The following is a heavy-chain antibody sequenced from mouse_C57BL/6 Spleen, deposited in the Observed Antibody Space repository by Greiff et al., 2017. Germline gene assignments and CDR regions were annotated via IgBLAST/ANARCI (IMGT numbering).Heavy chain of an antibody. V-gene: IGHV1-82*01. CDR3: ARWGVSGMVPGY. D-gene: IGHD1-3*01. Sequence: VQLKQSGPELVKPGASVKISCKASGYAFSSSWMNWVKQRPGTGLEWIGRIYPGNGDTNYNGKFKGKATLTADKSSSTAYMQLSSLTSEDSAVYFCARWGVSGMVPGYWGQGTLVTVSA. J-gene: IGHJ3*01. CDR2: IYPGNGDT. CDR1: GYAFSSSW.